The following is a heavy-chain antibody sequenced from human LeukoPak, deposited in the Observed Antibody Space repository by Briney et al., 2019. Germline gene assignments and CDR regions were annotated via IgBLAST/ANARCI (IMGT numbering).Heavy chain of an antibody. J-gene: IGHJ3*02. V-gene: IGHV3-21*01. CDR1: GFTFSRYS. D-gene: IGHD3-22*01. CDR3: TRVVAVVVLKKAFVI. Sequence: PGGSLRLPCAPSGFTFSRYSMNWLRHAPGKGLEWVSSISSSSSYIYYADSVKGRFTISRENAKNSLYLQMHSLRAEHTAVYYCTRVVAVVVLKKAFVIWGQGTMVTVSS. CDR2: ISSSSSYI.